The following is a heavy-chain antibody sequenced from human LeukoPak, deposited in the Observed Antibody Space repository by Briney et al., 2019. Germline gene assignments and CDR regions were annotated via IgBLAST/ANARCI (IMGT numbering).Heavy chain of an antibody. Sequence: GGSLRLSCAASGFTFSSYGVHWVRQAPGKGLERVAFIRYDGSNKYYADSVKGRFTISRDNSKNTLYLQMNSLRAEDTAVYYCAKETFYDFWSGSTGGYMDVWGKGTTVTVSS. V-gene: IGHV3-30*02. D-gene: IGHD3-3*01. CDR1: GFTFSSYG. J-gene: IGHJ6*03. CDR3: AKETFYDFWSGSTGGYMDV. CDR2: IRYDGSNK.